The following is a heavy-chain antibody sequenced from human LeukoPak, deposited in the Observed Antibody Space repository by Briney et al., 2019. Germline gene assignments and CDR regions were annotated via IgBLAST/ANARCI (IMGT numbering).Heavy chain of an antibody. Sequence: SETLSLTCTVSGGSISSYYWDWIRQPPGKGLEWIGSIYYSGSTHYNPSLKSRVTISVDTSKNQFSLKLSSVTAADTAVYYCARFVVPTWASYFDYWGQGILVTVSS. D-gene: IGHD2-21*01. V-gene: IGHV4-39*01. CDR1: GGSISSYY. CDR3: ARFVVPTWASYFDY. J-gene: IGHJ4*02. CDR2: IYYSGST.